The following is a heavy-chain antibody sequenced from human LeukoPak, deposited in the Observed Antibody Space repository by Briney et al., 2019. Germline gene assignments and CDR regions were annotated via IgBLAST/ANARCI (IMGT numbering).Heavy chain of an antibody. V-gene: IGHV3-7*01. Sequence: GGSLRLSCAASGFTFSTYWMSWVRQPPGKGLEWVANVKQDGSEKYYVDSVKGRFTISRDNAKNSLYLQMNSLRAEDTAVYYCARPPGLSSSGCGDIWGQGTMVTVSS. D-gene: IGHD3-3*02. CDR1: GFTFSTYW. J-gene: IGHJ3*02. CDR2: VKQDGSEK. CDR3: ARPPGLSSSGCGDI.